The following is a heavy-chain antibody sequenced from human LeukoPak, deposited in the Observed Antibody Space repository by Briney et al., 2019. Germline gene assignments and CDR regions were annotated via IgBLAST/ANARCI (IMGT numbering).Heavy chain of an antibody. CDR2: IYHSGST. CDR3: ARDRPIAAAGANWFDP. J-gene: IGHJ5*02. CDR1: GYSISSGYY. Sequence: SETLSLTCTVPGYSISSGYYWGWIRQPPGKGLEWIGSIYHSGSTYYNPSLKSRVTISVDTSKNQFSLKLSSVTAADTAVYYCARDRPIAAAGANWFDPWGQGTLVTVSS. D-gene: IGHD6-13*01. V-gene: IGHV4-38-2*02.